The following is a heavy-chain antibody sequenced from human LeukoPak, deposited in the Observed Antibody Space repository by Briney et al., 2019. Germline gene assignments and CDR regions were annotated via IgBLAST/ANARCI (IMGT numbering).Heavy chain of an antibody. J-gene: IGHJ5*02. V-gene: IGHV4-39*07. CDR2: INHSGST. CDR3: AVRLQQRRWFDP. CDR1: GGSISSASYY. Sequence: SETLSLTCTVSGGSISSASYYWSWIRQPPGKGLEWIGEINHSGSTNYNPSLKSRVTISVDTSKNQFSLKLSSVTAADTAVYYCAVRLQQRRWFDPWGQGTLVTVSS. D-gene: IGHD4-11*01.